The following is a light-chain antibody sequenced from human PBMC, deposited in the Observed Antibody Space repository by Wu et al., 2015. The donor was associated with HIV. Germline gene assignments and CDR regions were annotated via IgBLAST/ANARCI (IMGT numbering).Light chain of an antibody. Sequence: DIQITQSPSTLSPSVGDRVTITCRASQTISNWLAWYQQKPGKAPKLLIHKASSLQSGVPSRFSGSGSGTEFTLTISSLQPDDFATYYCQQYNSYPFTFGGGTKVESK. CDR2: KAS. V-gene: IGKV1-5*03. J-gene: IGKJ4*01. CDR3: QQYNSYPFT. CDR1: QTISNW.